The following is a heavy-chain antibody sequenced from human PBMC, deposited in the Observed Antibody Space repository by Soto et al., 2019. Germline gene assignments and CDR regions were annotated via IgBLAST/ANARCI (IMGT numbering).Heavy chain of an antibody. Sequence: QVQLGQSGAEVKKPGSSVKVSCKASGRTFSSYAISWVRQAPGQGLEWRGGIIPICGTANYAQKVQGRVTITQDESTSTAYVQLNILRSEGPAVDHCARDSDPGFYYYGMDVWGQGSTVTASS. V-gene: IGHV1-69*01. CDR3: ARDSDPGFYYYGMDV. D-gene: IGHD3-10*01. J-gene: IGHJ6*02. CDR2: IIPICGTA. CDR1: GRTFSSYA.